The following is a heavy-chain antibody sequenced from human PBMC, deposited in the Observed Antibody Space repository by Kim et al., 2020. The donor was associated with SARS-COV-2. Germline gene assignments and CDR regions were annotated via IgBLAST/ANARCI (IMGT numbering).Heavy chain of an antibody. CDR1: GGSFSGYY. D-gene: IGHD1-26*01. V-gene: IGHV4-34*01. Sequence: SETLSLTCAVYGGSFSGYYWSWIRQPPGKGLEWIGEINHSGSTNYNPSLKSRVTISVDTSKNQFSLKLSSVTAADTAVYYCARAFTSGSYLGYWGQGTLV. CDR2: INHSGST. J-gene: IGHJ4*02. CDR3: ARAFTSGSYLGY.